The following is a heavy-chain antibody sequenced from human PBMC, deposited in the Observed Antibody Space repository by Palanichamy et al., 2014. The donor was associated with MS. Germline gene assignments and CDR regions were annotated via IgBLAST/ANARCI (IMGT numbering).Heavy chain of an antibody. D-gene: IGHD5-12*01. J-gene: IGHJ4*02. CDR3: ARDPGGYGYFDS. V-gene: IGHV4-31*03. CDR1: GGSISSGGHY. CDR2: IYSIGST. Sequence: QVQLQQSGPGLVKPSQTLSLTCTVSGGSISSGGHYWSWIRQHPGKGLEWIGYIYSIGSTYYNPSLKSRLTISLDTSKNEFSLKLSSVTAADTAVYYCARDPGGYGYFDSWGQGTLVSVSS.